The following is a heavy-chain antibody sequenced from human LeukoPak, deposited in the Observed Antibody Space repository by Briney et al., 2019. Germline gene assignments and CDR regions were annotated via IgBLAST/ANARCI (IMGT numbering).Heavy chain of an antibody. Sequence: GGSLRPSCVGSGFTFSRYDVHWVRQAPGKGLEWVSYISSSGSTIYYADSVKGRFTISRDNAKNSLYLQMNSLRAEDTAVYYCAELGITMIGGVWGKGTTVTISS. D-gene: IGHD3-10*02. J-gene: IGHJ6*04. CDR3: AELGITMIGGV. CDR2: ISSSGSTI. CDR1: GFTFSRYD. V-gene: IGHV3-48*03.